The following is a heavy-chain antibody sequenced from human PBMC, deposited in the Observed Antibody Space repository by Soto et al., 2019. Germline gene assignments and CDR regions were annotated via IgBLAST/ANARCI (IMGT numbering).Heavy chain of an antibody. CDR2: IKSKSDGGKK. D-gene: IGHD2-2*01. Sequence: GGSLKLSCAASGFTFSNAWMNWVRQAPGKGLEWVGGIKSKSDGGKKDYAAPVKGRFTISRDDSKTTLYLQMNSMKTEDAAVYYCTAHSSTSAWFYYYYGMDVWGQGTTVTVSS. J-gene: IGHJ6*02. CDR1: GFTFSNAW. CDR3: TAHSSTSAWFYYYYGMDV. V-gene: IGHV3-15*07.